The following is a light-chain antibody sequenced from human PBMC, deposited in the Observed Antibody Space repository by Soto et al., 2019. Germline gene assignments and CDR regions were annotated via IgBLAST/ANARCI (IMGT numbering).Light chain of an antibody. CDR2: GAS. CDR1: QSVSSS. J-gene: IGKJ5*01. Sequence: EIVLTQSPATLSLSPGEGATLSCRASQSVSSSLAWYQQKPGQAPRLLIYGASNRATGIPARFSGSGSGTDFTLTISSLEPEDFAVYYCHQRSNWLDTFGQGTRLEIK. CDR3: HQRSNWLDT. V-gene: IGKV3-11*01.